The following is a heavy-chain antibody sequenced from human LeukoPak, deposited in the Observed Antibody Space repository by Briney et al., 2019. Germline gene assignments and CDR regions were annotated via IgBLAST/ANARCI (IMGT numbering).Heavy chain of an antibody. Sequence: GGSLRLSCAASGFTFSSYAMHWVRQAPGKGLEYVSSITSDGGTTYYGTSVKDRFIISRDNSKNTLYLQMGSLRADDTAVYYCARDLTGVGDYWGQGTLVTVSS. CDR1: GFTFSSYA. V-gene: IGHV3-64*01. J-gene: IGHJ4*02. CDR3: ARDLTGVGDY. CDR2: ITSDGGTT. D-gene: IGHD3-9*01.